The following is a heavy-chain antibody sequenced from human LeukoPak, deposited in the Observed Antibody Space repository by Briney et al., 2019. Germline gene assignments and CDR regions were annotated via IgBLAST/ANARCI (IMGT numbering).Heavy chain of an antibody. V-gene: IGHV3-7*03. CDR3: ARDRGRLLVPKYYYYGMDV. CDR2: IKQDGSEE. CDR1: GFTFSSYW. D-gene: IGHD2-8*02. Sequence: GGSLRLSCAASGFTFSSYWMSWVRQAPGKGLEWVANIKQDGSEEYYVDSVKGRFTISRDNAKNSLYLQMNSLRAEDTAVYYCARDRGRLLVPKYYYYGMDVWGQGTTVTVSS. J-gene: IGHJ6*02.